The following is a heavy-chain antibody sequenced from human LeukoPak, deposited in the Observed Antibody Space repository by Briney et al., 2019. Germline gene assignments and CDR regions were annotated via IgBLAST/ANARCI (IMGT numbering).Heavy chain of an antibody. V-gene: IGHV3-21*01. J-gene: IGHJ6*02. Sequence: TTGGSLRLSCAASGFTFSPRGMTWVRQAPGKGLEWVSTISARNDMYYADSMKGRVTISRDNAKNSLYLQLNGLRAEDTAVYYCARDGSGWSRDVWGQGTTVTVSS. CDR1: GFTFSPRG. D-gene: IGHD6-19*01. CDR2: ISARNDM. CDR3: ARDGSGWSRDV.